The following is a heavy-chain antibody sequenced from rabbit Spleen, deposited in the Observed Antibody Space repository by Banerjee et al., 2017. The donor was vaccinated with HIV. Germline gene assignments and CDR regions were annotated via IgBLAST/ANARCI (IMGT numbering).Heavy chain of an antibody. CDR1: GFSFSNKDV. CDR2: INAYTGKP. J-gene: IGHJ4*01. Sequence: QEQLVESGGGLVQPEGSLTLTCKASGFSFSNKDVMCWVRQAPGKGLEWIACINAYTGKPVYASWAKGRFTISRTSSTTVTLQMTSLTAADTATYFCARDAAGREDFNLWGPGTLVTVS. CDR3: ARDAAGREDFNL. D-gene: IGHD4-2*01. V-gene: IGHV1S45*01.